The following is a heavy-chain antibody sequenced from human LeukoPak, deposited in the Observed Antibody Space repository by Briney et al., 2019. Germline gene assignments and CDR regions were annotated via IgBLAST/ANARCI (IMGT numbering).Heavy chain of an antibody. CDR3: ARDREYTDYLHNWFDP. J-gene: IGHJ5*02. CDR1: RFTLRAYT. Sequence: GGSLRLSCAASRFTLRAYTMKWVRQAPGRGLEWGSCISGSSSYSYYADSVTGRFTISRDNAKHSLYLQMNGLRPEDTAVYYCARDREYTDYLHNWFDPWGQGTLVTVSS. D-gene: IGHD3-16*01. CDR2: ISGSSSYS. V-gene: IGHV3-21*01.